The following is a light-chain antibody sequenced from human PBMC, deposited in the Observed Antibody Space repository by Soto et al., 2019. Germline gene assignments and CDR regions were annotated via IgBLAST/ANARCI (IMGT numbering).Light chain of an antibody. V-gene: IGKV3-20*01. CDR3: HQYGVSPKT. J-gene: IGKJ1*01. CDR2: GVS. CDR1: QSISANY. Sequence: EIVLTHSPCTLSLSPLERATLSFMSSQSISANYLAWYQQKPGQAPRLLIYGVSIRATGIPDRFAGSGSGPDFTLTISRLEPEDFAVYYCHQYGVSPKTFGQGTKVDIK.